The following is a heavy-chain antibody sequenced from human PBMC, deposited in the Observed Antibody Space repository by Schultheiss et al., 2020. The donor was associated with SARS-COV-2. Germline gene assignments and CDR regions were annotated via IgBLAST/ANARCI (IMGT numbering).Heavy chain of an antibody. CDR3: ARAVAARPSGMDV. V-gene: IGHV4-38-2*01. Sequence: SETLSLTCAVSGYSISSGYYWGWIRQPPGKGLEWIGSIYYSGSTNYNPSLKSRVTISVDTSKNQFSLKLSSVTAADTAVYYCARAVAARPSGMDVWGQGTTVTVSS. CDR2: IYYSGST. CDR1: GYSISSGYY. D-gene: IGHD6-6*01. J-gene: IGHJ6*02.